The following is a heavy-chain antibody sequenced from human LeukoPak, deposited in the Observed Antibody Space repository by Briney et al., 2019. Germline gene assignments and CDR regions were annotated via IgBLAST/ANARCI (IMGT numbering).Heavy chain of an antibody. CDR3: ARDMGYCGGGSCYSDCFGP. CDR2: VYYSGTN. J-gene: IGHJ5*02. V-gene: IGHV4-39*07. D-gene: IGHD2-15*01. Sequence: SETLSLTCTVSGGSITSATYFWGWIRQPPGKALEWIGSVYYSGTNYYHPSPKSRVTAAVDTSKSQFSLRLSSVTAADTAVYYCARDMGYCGGGSCYSDCFGPWGQGALVTVSS. CDR1: GGSITSATYF.